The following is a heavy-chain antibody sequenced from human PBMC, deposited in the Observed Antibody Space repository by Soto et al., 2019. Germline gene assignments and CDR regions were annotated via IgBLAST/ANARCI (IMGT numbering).Heavy chain of an antibody. D-gene: IGHD3-10*01. CDR3: AILTSMVRGVIDNCFDP. Sequence: QVPLVQSGAEVKKPGSSVTVSCKASGGTFSSYAIHWVRQAPGQGLEWMGGIIPMYGPAQYAQRFQGSVPITADESTTAVYMELTILTCQDTAVYYCAILTSMVRGVIDNCFDPWGHGTLVTVPS. CDR1: GGTFSSYA. J-gene: IGHJ5*02. V-gene: IGHV1-69*01. CDR2: IIPMYGPA.